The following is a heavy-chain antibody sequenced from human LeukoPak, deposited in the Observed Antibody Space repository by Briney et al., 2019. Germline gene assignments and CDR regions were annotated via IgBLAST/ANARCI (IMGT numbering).Heavy chain of an antibody. J-gene: IGHJ6*03. D-gene: IGHD3-10*01. CDR2: INPNTGGT. Sequence: ASVKVSCKASGNTFTGYYMHWVRQAPGQGLEWMGWINPNTGGTNYAQKFQGRVTMTRDTSISTVYMELSSLRSDDTAVYSCARDGTMVRGVIHYYYYYMDVWGKGTTVTVSS. CDR3: ARDGTMVRGVIHYYYYYMDV. V-gene: IGHV1-2*02. CDR1: GNTFTGYY.